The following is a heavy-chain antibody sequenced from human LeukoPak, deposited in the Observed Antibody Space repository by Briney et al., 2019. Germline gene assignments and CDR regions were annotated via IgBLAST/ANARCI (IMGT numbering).Heavy chain of an antibody. CDR1: GFTFSSYG. V-gene: IGHV3-33*01. CDR2: IWYDGSNK. CDR3: ARDLNSGSYYYMDV. J-gene: IGHJ6*03. Sequence: GGSLRLSCAASGFTFSSYGMHRVRQAPGKGLEWVAVIWYDGSNKYYADSVKGRFTISRDNSKNTLYLQMNSLRAEDTAVYYCARDLNSGSYYYMDVWGKGTTVTVFS. D-gene: IGHD1-26*01.